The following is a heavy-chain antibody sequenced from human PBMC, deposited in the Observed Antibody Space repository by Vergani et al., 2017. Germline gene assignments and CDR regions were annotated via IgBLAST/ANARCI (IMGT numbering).Heavy chain of an antibody. V-gene: IGHV3-30*02. CDR1: GFSLSNYD. Sequence: QVQLVESGGGVVQRGGSLRLSCATSGFSLSNYDMQWIRQGPGKGLEFVAFIQFDGSNQYYADSVKGRFTLSRDFSKNTLYLQMNRLRTDDTATYYCAKHFRGWGIDNWGQGTQVIVSS. CDR3: AKHFRGWGIDN. CDR2: IQFDGSNQ. D-gene: IGHD3-16*01. J-gene: IGHJ4*02.